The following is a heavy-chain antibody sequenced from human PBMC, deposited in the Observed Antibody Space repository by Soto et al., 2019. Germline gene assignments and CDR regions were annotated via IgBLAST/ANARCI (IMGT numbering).Heavy chain of an antibody. V-gene: IGHV3-21*01. D-gene: IGHD5-18*01. CDR1: GFTFSSYS. CDR3: ARDVIQLWPSDY. J-gene: IGHJ4*02. CDR2: ISSSSSYI. Sequence: EVQLVESGGGLVKPGGSLRLSCAASGFTFSSYSMNWVRQAPGKGLEWVSSISSSSSYIYYADSVKGRFTISRDNAKNSLYLQMNSLRAEDTAVYYCARDVIQLWPSDYWGQGTLVTVSS.